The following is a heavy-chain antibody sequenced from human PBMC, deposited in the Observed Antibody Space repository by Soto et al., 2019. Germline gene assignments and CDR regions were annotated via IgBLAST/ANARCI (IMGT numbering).Heavy chain of an antibody. CDR1: GYTFTSYA. CDR3: AREGVAPYYYYGMDV. V-gene: IGHV1-3*01. D-gene: IGHD5-12*01. J-gene: IGHJ6*02. Sequence: GASVKVSCKASGYTFTSYAIHWVRQAPGQRLEWMGWINAGNGNTKYSQKFQGRVTITRDTSASTAYMELSSLRSEDTAVYYCAREGVAPYYYYGMDVWGQGTPFTVSS. CDR2: INAGNGNT.